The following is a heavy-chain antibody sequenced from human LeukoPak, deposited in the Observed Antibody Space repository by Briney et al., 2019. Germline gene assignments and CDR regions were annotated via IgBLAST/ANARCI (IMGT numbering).Heavy chain of an antibody. CDR2: IKQDGSDK. V-gene: IGHV3-7*01. CDR3: ARDPTSYGDYGQYYFDF. CDR1: GFTFSSYW. J-gene: IGHJ4*02. D-gene: IGHD4-17*01. Sequence: GGSLRLSCAASGFTFSSYWMSWVRQAPGKGLEWVANIKQDGSDKYYVDSVKGRFTISRDNAKNSLYLQMNSLRAEDTAVYYCARDPTSYGDYGQYYFDFWGQGTLVTVSS.